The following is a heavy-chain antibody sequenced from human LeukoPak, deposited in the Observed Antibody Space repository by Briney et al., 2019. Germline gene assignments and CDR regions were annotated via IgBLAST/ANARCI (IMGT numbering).Heavy chain of an antibody. J-gene: IGHJ6*04. D-gene: IGHD2-15*01. CDR2: IKQDGSEK. CDR1: GFTFSSYG. CDR3: ARDECSGGSCYYYYYYGMDV. Sequence: GGPLRLSCAASGFTFSSYGMTWVRQAPGKGLEWVANIKQDGSEKYYVDSVKGRFTIYRDNAKNLLYLQMNSLRHEDTAVYYCARDECSGGSCYYYYYYGMDVWGKGTTVTVSS. V-gene: IGHV3-7*03.